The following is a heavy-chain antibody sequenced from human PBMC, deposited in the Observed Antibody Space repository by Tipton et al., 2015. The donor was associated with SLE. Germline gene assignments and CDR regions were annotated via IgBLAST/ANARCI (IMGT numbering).Heavy chain of an antibody. D-gene: IGHD3-16*01. CDR3: VVGINYGRFDL. J-gene: IGHJ3*01. Sequence: QVQLVQSGAEVKKPGASVTVSCKASGYTFTTYGIHWVRQAPGQGLEWMGWISAYNGNTNYAQKVQGRVTMTTDKSTTTAHMEGRRLRSDDTAVYYCVVGINYGRFDLWGKGRMGTGS. CDR2: ISAYNGNT. CDR1: GYTFTTYG. V-gene: IGHV1-18*01.